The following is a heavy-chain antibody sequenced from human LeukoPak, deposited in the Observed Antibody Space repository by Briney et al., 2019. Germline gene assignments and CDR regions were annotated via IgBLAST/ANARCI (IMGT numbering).Heavy chain of an antibody. V-gene: IGHV3-7*01. CDR3: ARDVYSSGWYDLNHYYYTDV. D-gene: IGHD6-19*01. Sequence: GGPLRLSCAASGFTFSSYWMSWVRQATGKGLEWVANIKQDGSEKYYVDSVKGRFTISRDNAKNSLYLQMNSLRAEDTSVYYCARDVYSSGWYDLNHYYYTDVWGKGTTVTVSS. CDR2: IKQDGSEK. CDR1: GFTFSSYW. J-gene: IGHJ6*03.